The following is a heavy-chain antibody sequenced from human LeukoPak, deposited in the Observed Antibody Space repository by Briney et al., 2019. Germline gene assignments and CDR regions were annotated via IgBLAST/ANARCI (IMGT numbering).Heavy chain of an antibody. J-gene: IGHJ3*02. Sequence: GGSLRLSCAASGFTFSSYAMHWVRQAPGKGLEWVAVISYDGSNKYYADSVKGRFTISRDNSKNTLYLQMNSLRAEDTAVYYCARGQDAIQLVAFDIWGQGTMVTVSS. CDR2: ISYDGSNK. CDR3: ARGQDAIQLVAFDI. V-gene: IGHV3-30-3*01. D-gene: IGHD1-1*01. CDR1: GFTFSSYA.